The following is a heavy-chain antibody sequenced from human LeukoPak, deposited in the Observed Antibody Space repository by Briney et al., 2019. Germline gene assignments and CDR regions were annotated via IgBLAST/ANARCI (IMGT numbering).Heavy chain of an antibody. D-gene: IGHD3-3*01. CDR3: ARHGYDFWSGYYSYYFDY. CDR1: GGSISSSSYY. Sequence: SETLSLTCTVSGGSISSSSYYWGWIRQPPGKGLEWIGSIYYSGSTYYNPSLKSRVTTSVDTSKNQFSLKLSSVTAADTAVYYCARHGYDFWSGYYSYYFDYWGQGTLVTVSS. V-gene: IGHV4-39*01. J-gene: IGHJ4*02. CDR2: IYYSGST.